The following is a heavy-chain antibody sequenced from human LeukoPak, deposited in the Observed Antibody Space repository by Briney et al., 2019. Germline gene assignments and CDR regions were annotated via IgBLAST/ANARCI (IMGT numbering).Heavy chain of an antibody. CDR3: ARGLAKQDYYYYMDV. Sequence: ASVKVSCKASGYTFTSYGISWVRQAPGQGLEWMGWISAYNGNTNYAQKLQGRVTMTTDTSTSTAYMELRSLRSDDTAVYYCARGLAKQDYYYYMDVWGKGTTDTVSS. CDR1: GYTFTSYG. V-gene: IGHV1-18*01. CDR2: ISAYNGNT. J-gene: IGHJ6*03. D-gene: IGHD6-19*01.